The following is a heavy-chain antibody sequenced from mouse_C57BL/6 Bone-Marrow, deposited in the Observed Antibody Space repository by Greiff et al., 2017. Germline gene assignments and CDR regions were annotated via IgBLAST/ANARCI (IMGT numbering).Heavy chain of an antibody. J-gene: IGHJ4*01. Sequence: VHLVESDAELVKPGASVKLSCKASGYTFTDHTIHWMNQTPEQGLEWIGYIYPRDGSTKYNETFKGKATLTTDKSSNTAYMQLNSLTSEDSAVYFCARSITTGVARGVYAMDYWGQGTSVTVSS. V-gene: IGHV1-78*01. CDR2: IYPRDGST. D-gene: IGHD1-1*01. CDR3: ARSITTGVARGVYAMDY. CDR1: GYTFTDHT.